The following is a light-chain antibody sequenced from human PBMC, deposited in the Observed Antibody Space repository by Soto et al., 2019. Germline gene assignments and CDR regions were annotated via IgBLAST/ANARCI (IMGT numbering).Light chain of an antibody. Sequence: EIVLTQSPCTLSLSAGERATLSWGASQSVTSTHLAWYQQKPGQAPRLLIYDASTRATGIPDRFSGSGYGTDFNLTISRLETEDFAVYCCQQFDGSLWTFGPGTKVDIK. CDR2: DAS. CDR1: QSVTSTH. V-gene: IGKV3-20*01. CDR3: QQFDGSLWT. J-gene: IGKJ1*01.